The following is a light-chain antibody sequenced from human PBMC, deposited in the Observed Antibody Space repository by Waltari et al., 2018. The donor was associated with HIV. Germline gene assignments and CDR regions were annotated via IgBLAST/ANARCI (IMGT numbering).Light chain of an antibody. CDR3: QTWGTGL. Sequence: QLVLSQAPSASVSLRVSVNLTCTPLSRHSASAIPSPQQQPEKGPRYLMKLNSDGSHSKGDGIPDRFSGSSSGAERYLTISSLQSEDEADYYCQTWGTGLFGGGTKLTVL. CDR1: SRHSASA. J-gene: IGLJ3*02. V-gene: IGLV4-69*01. CDR2: LNSDGSH.